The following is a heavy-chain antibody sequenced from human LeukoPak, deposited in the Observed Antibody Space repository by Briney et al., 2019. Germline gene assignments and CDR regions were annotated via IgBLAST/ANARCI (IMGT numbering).Heavy chain of an antibody. D-gene: IGHD6-19*01. J-gene: IGHJ4*02. V-gene: IGHV3-48*01. CDR2: ITSSGSSI. Sequence: PGGSLRLSCAASGFSFRSHGMNWVRQAPGKGLEWVSYITSSGSSIYYADSVKGRFTISRDNAKNPLYLQMNSLRAEDTAVYYCARDVATSGWATFYWGPGTLVTVSS. CDR1: GFSFRSHG. CDR3: ARDVATSGWATFY.